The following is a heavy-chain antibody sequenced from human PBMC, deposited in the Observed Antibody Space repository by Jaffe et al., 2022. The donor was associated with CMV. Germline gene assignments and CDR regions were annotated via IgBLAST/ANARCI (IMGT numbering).Heavy chain of an antibody. J-gene: IGHJ4*02. V-gene: IGHV1-2*02. CDR3: AKEKDKYYDILTGYSSLDF. D-gene: IGHD3-9*01. Sequence: QVQLVQSGTEVKKPGASVKVSCKASGYSFTDHYLHWVRQAPGQGLEWMGWLNTHTGDTHYERKFQGRVTMTSDTSISTAYMELGRLRSDDTAVYYCAKEKDKYYDILTGYSSLDFWGQGTLVAVSS. CDR2: LNTHTGDT. CDR1: GYSFTDHY.